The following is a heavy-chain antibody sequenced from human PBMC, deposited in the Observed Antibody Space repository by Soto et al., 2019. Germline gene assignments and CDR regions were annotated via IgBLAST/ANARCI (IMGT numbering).Heavy chain of an antibody. Sequence: QVQLVQSGTEVKKPGASVTVSCKASGYTVTDYYIPWVRQAPGQGLEWMGWIDPRSGATIYAQKFQDRVTMTRDTSISTAYMDLSRLRSDDTAVYYCARDDYGIYPYWGQGTLVTVSS. V-gene: IGHV1-2*02. J-gene: IGHJ4*02. D-gene: IGHD1-26*01. CDR2: IDPRSGAT. CDR3: ARDDYGIYPY. CDR1: GYTVTDYY.